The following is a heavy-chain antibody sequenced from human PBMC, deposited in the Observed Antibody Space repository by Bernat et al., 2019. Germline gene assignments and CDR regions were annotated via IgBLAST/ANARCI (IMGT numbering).Heavy chain of an antibody. D-gene: IGHD6-25*01. CDR1: GFTFSDYS. Sequence: QVQLVESGGGVVQPGRSLRLSCVASGFTFSDYSLHWFRQAPGKALEWVAVVSHAGRNKYYADSVQARFLISRDDSENTLYLQMDSLKSEDTAVYYCVRDGAALCYYHGMDVWGRGTTVTVYS. CDR2: VSHAGRNK. J-gene: IGHJ6*02. V-gene: IGHV3-30*04. CDR3: VRDGAALCYYHGMDV.